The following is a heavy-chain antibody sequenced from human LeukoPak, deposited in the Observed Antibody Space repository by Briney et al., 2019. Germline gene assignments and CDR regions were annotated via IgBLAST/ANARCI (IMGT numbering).Heavy chain of an antibody. CDR2: INPSGGST. J-gene: IGHJ3*02. Sequence: ASVKVSCKASGYTFTSYYMHWVRQAPGQGLEWMGIINPSGGSTSYAQKFQGRVTMTRDTSTSTVYMELSSLRSEDTAVYYCARSRITIFGVAIISRAEDAFDIWGQGTMVTVSS. V-gene: IGHV1-46*01. D-gene: IGHD3-3*01. CDR1: GYTFTSYY. CDR3: ARSRITIFGVAIISRAEDAFDI.